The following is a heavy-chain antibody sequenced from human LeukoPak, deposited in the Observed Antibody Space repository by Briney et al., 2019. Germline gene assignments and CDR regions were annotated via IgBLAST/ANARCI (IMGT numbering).Heavy chain of an antibody. D-gene: IGHD6-19*01. CDR2: IYYSGST. CDR1: GGSISSYY. V-gene: IGHV4-59*01. CDR3: ARDPYGIAVAGPYFDY. Sequence: SETLSLTCTVSGGSISSYYWSWIRQPPGKGLEWIGYIYYSGSTNYNPSLKSRVTISVDTSKNQFSLKLSSVTAADTAVYYCARDPYGIAVAGPYFDYWGQGTLVTVSS. J-gene: IGHJ4*02.